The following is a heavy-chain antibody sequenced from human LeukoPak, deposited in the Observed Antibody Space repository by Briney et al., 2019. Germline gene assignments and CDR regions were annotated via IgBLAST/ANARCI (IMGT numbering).Heavy chain of an antibody. Sequence: GGSLRLSCAASGFDFSAYGMNWVRQAPGKGLEWVSAIGGSGATIYYADSVRGRFTISRDNFKNTMYLQMNSLRAEDTAVYYCARRRTAAGVYWYFDLWGRGTLVTVSS. V-gene: IGHV3-23*01. D-gene: IGHD6-13*01. CDR1: GFDFSAYG. CDR2: IGGSGATI. J-gene: IGHJ2*01. CDR3: ARRRTAAGVYWYFDL.